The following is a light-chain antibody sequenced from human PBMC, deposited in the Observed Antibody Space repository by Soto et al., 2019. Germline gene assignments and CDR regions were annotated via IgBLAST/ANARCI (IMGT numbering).Light chain of an antibody. Sequence: DIQLTQSPSFLSASIGDRVTITCRASQGISSFLAWYQQKPGKAPNLLISGASILRTGVPSRFSGSGSWTEFTLTITSLQPDDFATDYCQHLNTYPLTFGGGTKVEI. V-gene: IGKV1-9*01. CDR2: GAS. CDR1: QGISSF. J-gene: IGKJ4*01. CDR3: QHLNTYPLT.